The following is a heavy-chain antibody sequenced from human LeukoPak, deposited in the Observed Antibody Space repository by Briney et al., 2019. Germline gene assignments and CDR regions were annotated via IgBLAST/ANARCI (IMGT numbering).Heavy chain of an antibody. D-gene: IGHD6-19*01. V-gene: IGHV4-38-2*01. CDR3: ARLAYSSGCR. CDR1: GYSISSGYY. CDR2: IYHSGST. Sequence: PSETLSLTCALSGYSISSGYYWGWIRQPPGKGLEWIGRIYHSGSTYCNPSLKSRVTISVDTSKNQFSLKLSSVTAADTAVYYCARLAYSSGCRWGQGTLVTVTS. J-gene: IGHJ4*02.